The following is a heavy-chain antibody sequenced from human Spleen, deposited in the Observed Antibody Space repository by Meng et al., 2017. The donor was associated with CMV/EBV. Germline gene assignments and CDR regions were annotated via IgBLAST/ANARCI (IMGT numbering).Heavy chain of an antibody. Sequence: ASVKVSCKASGYTFTGYYIHWVRQAPGQGLEWMGWISPNSGGTNYAQKFQGRVTMTRDTSITTVYMDLSRLRSDDTGVYYCARDVAATWGSYYYYYSMDVWGQGTTVTVSS. CDR1: GYTFTGYY. J-gene: IGHJ6*02. D-gene: IGHD3-16*01. CDR2: ISPNSGGT. CDR3: ARDVAATWGSYYYYYSMDV. V-gene: IGHV1-2*02.